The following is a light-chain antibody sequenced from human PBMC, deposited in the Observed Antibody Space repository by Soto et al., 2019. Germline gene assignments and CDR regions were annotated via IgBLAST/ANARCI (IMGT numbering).Light chain of an antibody. Sequence: QSVLTQPPSVSAAPGQKVTISCSGSSSNIGNNYVSWYQQPPGTAPKLLIYDNNKRPSGIPDRFSGSKSGTSATLGFTGLQTGDEADYYCETWDTSLSAVIFGGGTKLTVL. CDR2: DNN. J-gene: IGLJ2*01. CDR3: ETWDTSLSAVI. CDR1: SSNIGNNY. V-gene: IGLV1-51*01.